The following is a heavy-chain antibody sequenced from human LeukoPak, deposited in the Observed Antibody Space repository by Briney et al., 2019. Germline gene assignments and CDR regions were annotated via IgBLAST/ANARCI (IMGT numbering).Heavy chain of an antibody. Sequence: ASVKVSCKASGYTFTGYYMHWVRQAPGQGLEWMGRINPNSGGTNYAQKFQGRVTMTRDTSISTAYMELSRLRSDDTAVYYCARDYYYDSSGYYDYYYYMDVWGKGTTVTISS. CDR2: INPNSGGT. J-gene: IGHJ6*03. CDR1: GYTFTGYY. CDR3: ARDYYYDSSGYYDYYYYMDV. V-gene: IGHV1-2*06. D-gene: IGHD3-22*01.